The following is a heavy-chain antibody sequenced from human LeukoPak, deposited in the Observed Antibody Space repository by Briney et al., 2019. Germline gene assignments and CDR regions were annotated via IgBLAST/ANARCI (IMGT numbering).Heavy chain of an antibody. D-gene: IGHD3-22*01. CDR3: AKPLQYYYDSSGYLH. CDR1: GFTFNDHY. V-gene: IGHV3-23*01. Sequence: GGSLRLSCAATGFTFNDHYMDWVRQAPGKGLEWVSAISGSGGSTYYADSVKGRFTISRDNSKNTLYLQMNSLRAEDTAVYYCAKPLQYYYDSSGYLHWGQGTLVTVSS. J-gene: IGHJ4*02. CDR2: ISGSGGST.